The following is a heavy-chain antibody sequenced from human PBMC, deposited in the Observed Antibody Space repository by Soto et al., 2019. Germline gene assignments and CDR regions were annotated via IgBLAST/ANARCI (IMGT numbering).Heavy chain of an antibody. CDR3: ASLPYDYHLDV. J-gene: IGHJ6*02. CDR1: GYSFTIYW. Sequence: GESLKISCEGSGYSFTIYWISLVLQMPGKGLEWMGRIDPSDSYTNYSPSFQGHVTISADKSISTAYLQWSSLKASDTAMYYCASLPYDYHLDVWGQGTTVTVSS. CDR2: IDPSDSYT. D-gene: IGHD5-12*01. V-gene: IGHV5-10-1*01.